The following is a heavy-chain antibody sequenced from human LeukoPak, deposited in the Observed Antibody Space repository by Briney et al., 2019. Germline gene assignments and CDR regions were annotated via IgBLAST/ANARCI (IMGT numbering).Heavy chain of an antibody. Sequence: ASVKVSCKASGYTFTSYAMNCVRQAPGQGLEWMGWINTNTGNPTYAQAFTGRFVFSLDTSVSTAYLQISSLKAEDTAVYYCARDCGGDCYWGYYYNYYYMDVWGKGTTVTVSS. J-gene: IGHJ6*03. V-gene: IGHV7-4-1*02. D-gene: IGHD2-21*02. CDR2: INTNTGNP. CDR3: ARDCGGDCYWGYYYNYYYMDV. CDR1: GYTFTSYA.